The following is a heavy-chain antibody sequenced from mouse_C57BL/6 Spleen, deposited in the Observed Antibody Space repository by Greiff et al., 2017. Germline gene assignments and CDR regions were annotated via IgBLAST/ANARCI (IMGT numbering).Heavy chain of an antibody. V-gene: IGHV1-5*01. CDR2: IYPGNSDT. Sequence: EVQLQQSGTVLARPGASVKMSCKTSGYTFTSYWMHWVKQRPGQGLEWIGAIYPGNSDTSYNQKFKGKAKLTAVTSASTAYMELSSLTNEDSAVYYCTRENDGYYVDYAMDYWGKGTSVTVSS. D-gene: IGHD2-3*01. CDR1: GYTFTSYW. CDR3: TRENDGYYVDYAMDY. J-gene: IGHJ4*01.